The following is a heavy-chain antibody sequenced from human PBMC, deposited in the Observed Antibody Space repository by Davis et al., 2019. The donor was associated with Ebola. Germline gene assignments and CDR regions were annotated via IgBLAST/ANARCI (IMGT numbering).Heavy chain of an antibody. Sequence: ASVKVSCKASGYTFTSYGISWVRQAPGQGLEWMGWISAYNGNTNYAQKFQGRVTITADESTSTAYMELSSLRSEDTAVYYCARDNGLEWLFGMDVWGQGTTVTVSS. CDR2: ISAYNGNT. D-gene: IGHD3-3*01. CDR3: ARDNGLEWLFGMDV. J-gene: IGHJ6*02. V-gene: IGHV1-18*01. CDR1: GYTFTSYG.